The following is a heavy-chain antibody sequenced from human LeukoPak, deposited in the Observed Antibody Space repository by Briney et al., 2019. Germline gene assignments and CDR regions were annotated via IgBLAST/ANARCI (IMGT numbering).Heavy chain of an antibody. J-gene: IGHJ2*01. Sequence: GGSLRLSCAAPGFTFSSYWMSWVRQAPGKGLEWVANIKQDGSEKYYVDSVKGRFTISRDNAKNSLYLQMNSLRAEDTAVYYCARNKIVATAAEYWYFDLWGRGTLVTVSS. D-gene: IGHD5-12*01. CDR2: IKQDGSEK. CDR1: GFTFSSYW. V-gene: IGHV3-7*01. CDR3: ARNKIVATAAEYWYFDL.